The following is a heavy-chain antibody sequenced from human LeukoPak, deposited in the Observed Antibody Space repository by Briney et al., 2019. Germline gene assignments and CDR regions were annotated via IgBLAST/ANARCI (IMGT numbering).Heavy chain of an antibody. CDR3: ARADGLAWVDY. J-gene: IGHJ4*02. CDR2: IYSDNT. Sequence: GGSLRLSCTVSGFTVSSNSMSWVRQAPGKGLEWVSFIYSDNTHYSDSVKGRFTISRDNSKNTLYLQMNSLRAEDTAVYYCARADGLAWVDYWGQGTLVTVSS. V-gene: IGHV3-53*01. D-gene: IGHD3/OR15-3a*01. CDR1: GFTVSSNS.